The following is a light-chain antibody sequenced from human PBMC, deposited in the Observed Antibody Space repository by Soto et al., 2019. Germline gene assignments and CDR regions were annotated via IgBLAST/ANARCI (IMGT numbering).Light chain of an antibody. CDR1: QSVSSY. CDR3: QQRSNWPIT. Sequence: EIVLTQSPATLSVSPGARATLSCRASQSVSSYVAWYQQRPGQAPRVLIYDATNRATGIPGRFSGSGSGTDFTLTISSLETEDFAVYYCQQRSNWPITFGQGTRVEIK. V-gene: IGKV3-11*01. CDR2: DAT. J-gene: IGKJ5*01.